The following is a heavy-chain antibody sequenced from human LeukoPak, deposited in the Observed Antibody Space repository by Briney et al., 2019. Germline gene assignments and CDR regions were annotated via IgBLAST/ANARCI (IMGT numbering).Heavy chain of an antibody. Sequence: GRSLRLSCGASGFTFDEYAMHWVRQGPGKGLEWVSGISWNSGSIGYADSVKGRFTISRDNAKNSLYLIMNSLRVEDTAVYYCARGPPYGSRSDYLDQWGRGTLVTVSS. CDR2: ISWNSGSI. CDR1: GFTFDEYA. CDR3: ARGPPYGSRSDYLDQ. V-gene: IGHV3-9*01. D-gene: IGHD3-10*01. J-gene: IGHJ4*02.